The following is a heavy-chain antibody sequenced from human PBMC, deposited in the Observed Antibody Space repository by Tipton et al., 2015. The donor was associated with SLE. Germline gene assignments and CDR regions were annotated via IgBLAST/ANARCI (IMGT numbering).Heavy chain of an antibody. V-gene: IGHV4-39*07. Sequence: LRLSCTVSGGSISSSNYYWGWIRQPPGKGLEWIGEINHSGITNYNPSLKSRVTISVDTSNNQFSLKLSSVTAADTAVYYCANYQRFLEWDDAFDIWGQGTMVTVSS. J-gene: IGHJ3*02. CDR2: INHSGIT. CDR3: ANYQRFLEWDDAFDI. CDR1: GGSISSSNYY. D-gene: IGHD3-3*01.